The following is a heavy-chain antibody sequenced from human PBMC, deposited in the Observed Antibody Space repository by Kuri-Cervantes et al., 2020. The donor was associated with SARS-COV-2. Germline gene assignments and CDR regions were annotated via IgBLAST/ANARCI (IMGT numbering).Heavy chain of an antibody. J-gene: IGHJ5*02. CDR3: ARVGVYCSSTSCYPNWFDP. V-gene: IGHV4-38-2*01. Sequence: SETLSLTCAVSGYSISSGYYWGWIRQPPGKGLEWIGSIYHSGSTHYKPSLKSRVTLSVDTSKNQFSLKLSSVTAADTAVYYCARVGVYCSSTSCYPNWFDPWGQGTLVTVSS. CDR2: IYHSGST. D-gene: IGHD2-2*01. CDR1: GYSISSGYY.